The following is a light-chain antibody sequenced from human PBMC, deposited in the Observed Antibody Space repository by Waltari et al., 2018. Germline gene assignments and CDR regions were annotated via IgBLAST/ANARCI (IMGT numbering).Light chain of an antibody. CDR3: CSYAGSSTFVV. CDR2: EGS. V-gene: IGLV2-23*03. J-gene: IGLJ2*01. CDR1: SSDVVSYNL. Sequence: QSALTQPASVSGSPGQSIPISRTGTSSDVVSYNLVPWYQQHPGKAPKPINYEGSKRPSGVSNRFSGSKSGNTASLTISGLQAEDEADYYCCSYAGSSTFVVFGGGTKLTVL.